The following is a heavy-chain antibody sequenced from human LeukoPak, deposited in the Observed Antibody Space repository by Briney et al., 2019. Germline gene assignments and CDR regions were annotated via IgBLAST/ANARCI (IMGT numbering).Heavy chain of an antibody. D-gene: IGHD6-19*01. CDR2: ISSSSSTI. J-gene: IGHJ3*02. Sequence: TGGSLRLSCAASGFTFSSYSMNWVRQAPGKGLEWVSYISSSSSTIYYADSVKGRFTNSRDNAKNSLYLQMNSLRAEDTAVYYCARPQWLVGGAFDIWGQGTMVTVSS. CDR3: ARPQWLVGGAFDI. V-gene: IGHV3-48*04. CDR1: GFTFSSYS.